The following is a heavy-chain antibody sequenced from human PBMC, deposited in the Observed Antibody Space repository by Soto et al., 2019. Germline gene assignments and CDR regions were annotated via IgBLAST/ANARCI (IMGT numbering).Heavy chain of an antibody. CDR2: INPSGGSR. J-gene: IGHJ4*02. CDR3: ARDGTLYDSSAYYYLY. Sequence: ASVKVSCKASGYTFTSYYLNWVRQAPGQGLECMGIINPSGGSRSYAQKFQGRVNMTRDTSTSKVYMELSSLRSEDTAMYYCARDGTLYDSSAYYYLYSGQGPLVNVSS. D-gene: IGHD3-22*01. CDR1: GYTFTSYY. V-gene: IGHV1-46*01.